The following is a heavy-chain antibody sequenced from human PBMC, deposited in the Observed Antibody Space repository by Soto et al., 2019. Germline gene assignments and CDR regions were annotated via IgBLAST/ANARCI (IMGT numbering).Heavy chain of an antibody. CDR3: SREPTTYDDRGYWDY. CDR1: GYTFTAYY. D-gene: IGHD3-22*01. Sequence: ASVKVSCNASGYTFTAYYMHCVRQAPGQGLEWMGWINPNSGATNYAQKFQGWVTMTRDTSISTAYMELSRLKSDDTAVYYCSREPTTYDDRGYWDYWGRGTEVTVS. V-gene: IGHV1-2*04. J-gene: IGHJ4*02. CDR2: INPNSGAT.